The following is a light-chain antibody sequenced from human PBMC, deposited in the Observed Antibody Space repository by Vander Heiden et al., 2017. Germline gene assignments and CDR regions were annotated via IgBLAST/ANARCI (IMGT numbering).Light chain of an antibody. Sequence: QSALTQPASVSGSPGQSITISCTGTSSDVGGYKYVSWYQQHPGKAPKLMIYDVSDRPSGVSNRFSGSKSGNTASLTISGLQAEDEADYFCSSFTSTTTYVVFGGGTKLTGL. CDR3: SSFTSTTTYVV. CDR1: SSDVGGYKY. V-gene: IGLV2-14*03. J-gene: IGLJ2*01. CDR2: DVS.